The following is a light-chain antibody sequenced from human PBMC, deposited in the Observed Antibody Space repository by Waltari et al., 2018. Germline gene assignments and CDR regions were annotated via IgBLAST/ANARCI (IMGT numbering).Light chain of an antibody. CDR1: TLSRYY. CDR3: HSRETFSTRL. CDR2: GPG. J-gene: IGLJ2*01. Sequence: SSDLTQDPSVSVALGQTVRIPCQGDTLSRYYASWYQQRPGQAPVLVLYGPGNRPSGIPDRFSGSTSGNTASLTITGAQAEDEADYYCHSRETFSTRLFGGGTRLTV. V-gene: IGLV3-19*01.